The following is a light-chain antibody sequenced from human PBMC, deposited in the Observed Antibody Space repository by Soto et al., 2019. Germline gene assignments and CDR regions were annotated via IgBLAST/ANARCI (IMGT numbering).Light chain of an antibody. CDR2: GAS. CDR1: QSVSSSY. V-gene: IGKV3-20*01. J-gene: IGKJ4*01. CDR3: QQYGSSTLT. Sequence: EIVLTQSPGTLSLSPGERATLSCRASQSVSSSYLGWYQQKPGQAPRLLIYGASSRETGIPDRFSGSGAGTEFTRTISRLEPEDFAVDYCQQYGSSTLTFGGGTQVDIK.